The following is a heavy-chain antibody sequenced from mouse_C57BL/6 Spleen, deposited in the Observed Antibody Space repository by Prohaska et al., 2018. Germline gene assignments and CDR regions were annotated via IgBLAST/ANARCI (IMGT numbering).Heavy chain of an antibody. J-gene: IGHJ2*01. D-gene: IGHD4-1*01. CDR1: GYTFTGYW. CDR2: ILPVSGST. Sequence: QVQLQQSGAELMKPGASVKLSCKATGYTFTGYWIEWVKQRPGHGLELIGEILPVSGSTNYKEKFKGKATFTADTSSNTAYMQLSSLTTEDAAIYYCARGGTGTNFDYWGQGTTLTVSS. V-gene: IGHV1-9*01. CDR3: ARGGTGTNFDY.